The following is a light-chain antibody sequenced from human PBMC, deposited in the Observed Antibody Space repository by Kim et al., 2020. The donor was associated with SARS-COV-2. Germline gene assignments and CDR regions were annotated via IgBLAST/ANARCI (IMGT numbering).Light chain of an antibody. CDR2: RNN. J-gene: IGLJ3*02. Sequence: ELTQPPSASGTPGQRVTISCSGSSSNIGSNYVYWYQQLPGTAPKLLIYRNNQRPSGVPDRFSGSKSGTSASLAISGLRSEDEADYYCAAWDDSLCVWV. V-gene: IGLV1-47*01. CDR1: SSNIGSNY. CDR3: AAWDDSLCVWV.